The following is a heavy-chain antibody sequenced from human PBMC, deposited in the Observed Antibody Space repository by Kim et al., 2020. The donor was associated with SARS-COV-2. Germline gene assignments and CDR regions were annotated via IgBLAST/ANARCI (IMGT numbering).Heavy chain of an antibody. CDR2: IKQDGSEK. J-gene: IGHJ6*02. V-gene: IGHV3-7*03. Sequence: GGSLRLSCAASGFTFSSYWMSWVRQAPGKGLEWVANIKQDGSEKYYVDSVKGRFTISRDNAKNSLYLQMNSLRAEDTAVYYCARVYGSGSYYYYYGMDVWGQGTTVTVSS. D-gene: IGHD3-10*01. CDR3: ARVYGSGSYYYYYGMDV. CDR1: GFTFSSYW.